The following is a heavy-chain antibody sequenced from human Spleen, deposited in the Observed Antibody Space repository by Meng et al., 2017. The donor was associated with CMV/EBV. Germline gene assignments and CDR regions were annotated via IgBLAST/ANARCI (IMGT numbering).Heavy chain of an antibody. D-gene: IGHD2-2*01. V-gene: IGHV3-30-3*01. CDR3: ARDPGRIVVVPTPTYNGWFDS. CDR1: GFTFSSYA. J-gene: IGHJ5*01. Sequence: GESLKISCAASGFTFSSYALHWVRQAPGKGLEWVAVISSSGNNKYYADSVRGRFTISRDNSKNTLYLQMNSLRPEDTALYYCARDPGRIVVVPTPTYNGWFDSWGQGTLVTVSS. CDR2: ISSSGNNK.